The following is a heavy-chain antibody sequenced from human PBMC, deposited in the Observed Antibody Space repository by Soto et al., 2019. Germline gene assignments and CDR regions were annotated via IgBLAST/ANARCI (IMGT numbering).Heavy chain of an antibody. CDR1: GFSLSTNGVG. CDR3: AHKGSGSRAIDY. D-gene: IGHD3-10*01. J-gene: IGHJ4*02. V-gene: IGHV2-5*02. CDR2: IYWDDSK. Sequence: QITLKESGPTLVKPTQTLTLTCTFSGFSLSTNGVGVGWIRQPPGKALEWLAVIYWDDSKTYSPSLKSRLTITKETSKNQVVLTMTNMEPVDTAKYYCAHKGSGSRAIDYWGQGTLVTVSS.